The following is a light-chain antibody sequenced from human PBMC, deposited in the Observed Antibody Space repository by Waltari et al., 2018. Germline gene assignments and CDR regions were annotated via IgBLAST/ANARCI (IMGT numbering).Light chain of an antibody. CDR1: SSDVGGYNY. CDR2: EVS. Sequence: QSALTQPPSASGSPGQSVTISCTGTSSDVGGYNYVSWYQQHPGKAPKLMIYEVSKRPSGVPDRFSGSKSGNTASPTVSGLQAEDEADYYCSSYSGSNHLGGFGTGTKVTVL. V-gene: IGLV2-8*01. CDR3: SSYSGSNHLGG. J-gene: IGLJ1*01.